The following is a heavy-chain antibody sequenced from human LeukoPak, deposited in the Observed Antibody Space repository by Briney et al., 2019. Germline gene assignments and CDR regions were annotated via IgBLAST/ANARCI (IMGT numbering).Heavy chain of an antibody. CDR3: ARQADNWNYSDWSDP. CDR2: IYYSGST. J-gene: IGHJ5*02. V-gene: IGHV4-39*01. Sequence: SETLSLTCTVSGGSISSSSYYWGWIRQPPGKGLEWIGSIYYSGSTYYNPSLKSRDTISVDTSKNQFSLKMSSVTAADTAVYYCARQADNWNYSDWSDPWGQGTLVTVSS. CDR1: GGSISSSSYY. D-gene: IGHD1-7*01.